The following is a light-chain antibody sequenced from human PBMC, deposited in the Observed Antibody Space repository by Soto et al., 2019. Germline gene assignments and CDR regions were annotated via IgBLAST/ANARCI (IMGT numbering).Light chain of an antibody. J-gene: IGLJ7*01. Sequence: QSAPTQPASVSGSPGQSITISCSGTSSDVGLYNYVSWYQQHPGKVPKLLIYEVNKRPSGVSSRFSGSKSGNTASLTISGLQAEDEAEYYCSSYTRGSSAVFGGGTQLTVL. V-gene: IGLV2-14*01. CDR3: SSYTRGSSAV. CDR1: SSDVGLYNY. CDR2: EVN.